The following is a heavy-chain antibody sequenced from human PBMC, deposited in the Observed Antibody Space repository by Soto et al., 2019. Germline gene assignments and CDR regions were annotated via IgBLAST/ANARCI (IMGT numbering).Heavy chain of an antibody. CDR2: ISYDGSKK. D-gene: IGHD4-17*01. V-gene: IGHV3-30-3*01. CDR1: GFTFSSYA. CDR3: ARDYGDYRGSDAFDI. J-gene: IGHJ3*02. Sequence: QVQLVESGGGVVQPGRSLRLSCASSGFTFSSYAMHWVRQAPGKGLEWVAVISYDGSKKYYADSVKGRFTISRDNSKNTLYLQMNSLRAEDTAVYYCARDYGDYRGSDAFDIWGQGTMVTVSS.